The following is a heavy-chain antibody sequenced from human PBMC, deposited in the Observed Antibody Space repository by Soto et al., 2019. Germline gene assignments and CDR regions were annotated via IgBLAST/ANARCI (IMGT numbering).Heavy chain of an antibody. CDR1: GFTFSSYA. J-gene: IGHJ3*02. Sequence: PGGSLRLSCAASGFTFSSYAMSWVRQAPGKGLEWVSAISGSGGSTYYADSVKGRFTISRDNSKNTLYLQMNSLRAEDTAVYYCAKDRMVVVPSPENAFDIWGQGTMVTVAS. CDR3: AKDRMVVVPSPENAFDI. CDR2: ISGSGGST. V-gene: IGHV3-23*01. D-gene: IGHD2-15*01.